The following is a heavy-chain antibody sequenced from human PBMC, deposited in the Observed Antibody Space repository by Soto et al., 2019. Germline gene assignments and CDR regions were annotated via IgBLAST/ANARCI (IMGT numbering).Heavy chain of an antibody. Sequence: KPSETLSLTCTVSGGSISSYYWSWIRQPPGKGLEWIGHIYYSGSTNYNPSLKSRVTISVDTSKNQFSLKLSSVTAADTAVYYCARVEGTYYYDSRLRYYFDYWGQGTLVTVSS. V-gene: IGHV4-59*01. D-gene: IGHD3-22*01. CDR1: GGSISSYY. CDR2: IYYSGST. J-gene: IGHJ4*02. CDR3: ARVEGTYYYDSRLRYYFDY.